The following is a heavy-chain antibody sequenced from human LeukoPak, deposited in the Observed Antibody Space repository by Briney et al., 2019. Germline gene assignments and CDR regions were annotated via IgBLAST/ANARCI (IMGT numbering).Heavy chain of an antibody. CDR3: ARAVAPGPYFDY. CDR1: GYTFSTYE. D-gene: IGHD6-19*01. J-gene: IGHJ4*02. Sequence: GGSLRLSCAASGYTFSTYEMTWVRQAPGKGPEWVSYISSTGTTMYYADSVKGRFTISRDNAKNSLFLQMNSLRAEDTAVYYCARAVAPGPYFDYWGQGTLVTVSS. CDR2: ISSTGTTM. V-gene: IGHV3-48*03.